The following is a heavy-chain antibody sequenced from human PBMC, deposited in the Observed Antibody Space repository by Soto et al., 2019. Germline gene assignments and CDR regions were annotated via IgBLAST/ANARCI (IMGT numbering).Heavy chain of an antibody. V-gene: IGHV1-58*01. Sequence: GASVKVSGKASGFTFTSSAVQWVRQARGQRLEWIGWIVVGSGNTNYAQKFQERVTITRDMSTSTAYMELSSLRSEDTAVYYCAALEAAVLLWFGEEYGMDVWGQGTTVTVSS. CDR1: GFTFTSSA. J-gene: IGHJ6*02. CDR2: IVVGSGNT. D-gene: IGHD3-10*01. CDR3: AALEAAVLLWFGEEYGMDV.